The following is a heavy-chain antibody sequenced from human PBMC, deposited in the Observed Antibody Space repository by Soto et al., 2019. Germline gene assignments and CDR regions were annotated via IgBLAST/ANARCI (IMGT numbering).Heavy chain of an antibody. D-gene: IGHD5-18*01. V-gene: IGHV4-31*03. CDR2: IYYSGTT. Sequence: TLSLTCTVSGDSISSGGYYWSWIRQHPGKGLEWIGFIYYSGTTYYNPSLQSRVTISIDTSKNQFSLNLNSVTAADTAVFYCARVRLPQYYFDYWGQGTLVTVSS. CDR3: ARVRLPQYYFDY. J-gene: IGHJ4*02. CDR1: GDSISSGGYY.